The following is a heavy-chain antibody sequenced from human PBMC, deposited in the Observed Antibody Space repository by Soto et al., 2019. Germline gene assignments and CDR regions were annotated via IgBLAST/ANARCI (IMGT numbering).Heavy chain of an antibody. V-gene: IGHV5-51*01. D-gene: IGHD3-9*01. Sequence: GESLKISCKGSGYSFTGYWIGWVRQMPGKGLEWMGIIYPGDSDTRYSPSFQGQVTISADKSISTAYLQWSSLKASDTAMYYCARHVPYYDILTGYYSSYYYGMDVWGRGTTVTVSS. CDR3: ARHVPYYDILTGYYSSYYYGMDV. CDR2: IYPGDSDT. CDR1: GYSFTGYW. J-gene: IGHJ6*02.